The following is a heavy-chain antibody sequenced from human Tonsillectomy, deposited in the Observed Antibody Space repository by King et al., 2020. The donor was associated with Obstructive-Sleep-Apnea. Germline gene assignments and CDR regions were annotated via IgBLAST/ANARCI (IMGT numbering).Heavy chain of an antibody. CDR1: GGSISSSSYY. CDR3: ARDLAYYGSGSYYLTFHFDY. Sequence: LQLQESGPGLVKPSETLSLTCTVSGGSISSSSYYWGWIRQPPGKGLEWIGSIYYSGSTYYNPSLKSRVTISVDTSKNQFSLKLSSVTAADTAVYYCARDLAYYGSGSYYLTFHFDYWGQGTLVTVSS. D-gene: IGHD3-10*01. CDR2: IYYSGST. J-gene: IGHJ4*02. V-gene: IGHV4-39*07.